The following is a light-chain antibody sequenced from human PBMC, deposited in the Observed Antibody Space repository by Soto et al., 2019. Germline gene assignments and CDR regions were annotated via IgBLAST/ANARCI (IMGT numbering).Light chain of an antibody. CDR2: AAS. J-gene: IGKJ1*01. Sequence: ELVLTQSPGTLSLSPGERATLSCRASQSISSSYLAWYQHKPGQPPRLLMYAASSRATGTPDRFSGSGSRTDYTLTISRLEPEDFAVYYCQHYGSARTFGQGTKIEIK. CDR3: QHYGSART. V-gene: IGKV3-20*01. CDR1: QSISSSY.